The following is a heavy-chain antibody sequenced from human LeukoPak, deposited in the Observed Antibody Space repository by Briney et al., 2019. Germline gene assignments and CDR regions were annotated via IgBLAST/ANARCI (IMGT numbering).Heavy chain of an antibody. CDR1: GYSISSGYY. J-gene: IGHJ4*02. CDR3: ARVFQSGSYYEFDY. V-gene: IGHV4-38-2*02. D-gene: IGHD1-26*01. CDR2: IYHSGST. Sequence: SETLSLTCTVSGYSISSGYYWGWIRQPPGKGLEWIGSIYHSGSTYYNPSLKSRVTISVDTSKNQFSLKLSSVTAADTAVYYCARVFQSGSYYEFDYWGQGTLVTVSS.